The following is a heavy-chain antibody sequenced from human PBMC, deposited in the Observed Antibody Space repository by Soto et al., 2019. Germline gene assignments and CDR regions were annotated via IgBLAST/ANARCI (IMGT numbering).Heavy chain of an antibody. CDR2: IYYSGST. D-gene: IGHD3-3*01. Sequence: QLQLQESGPGLVKPSETLSLTCTVSGGSISSSSYYWGWIRQPPGKGLEWIGSIYYSGSTYYNPSLKSRVTISVDTSKNQFSLKLSSVTAADTAVYYCARLPGPLPSYLNYDFWSGYPGFGAFDIWGQGTMVTVSS. CDR3: ARLPGPLPSYLNYDFWSGYPGFGAFDI. V-gene: IGHV4-39*01. J-gene: IGHJ3*02. CDR1: GGSISSSSYY.